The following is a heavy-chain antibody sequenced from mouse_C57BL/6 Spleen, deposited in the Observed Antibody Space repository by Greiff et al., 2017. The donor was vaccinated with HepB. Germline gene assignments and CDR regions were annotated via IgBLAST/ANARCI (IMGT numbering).Heavy chain of an antibody. CDR1: GYAFTNYL. V-gene: IGHV1-54*01. CDR2: INPGSGGT. CDR3: ARRGGSSKFAY. J-gene: IGHJ3*01. Sequence: VQRVESGAELVRPGTSVKVSCKASGYAFTNYLIAWVKQRPGQGLEWIGVINPGSGGTNYNEKFKGKATLTADKSSSTAYMQLSSLTSEDSAVYFCARRGGSSKFAYWGQGTLVTVSA. D-gene: IGHD1-1*01.